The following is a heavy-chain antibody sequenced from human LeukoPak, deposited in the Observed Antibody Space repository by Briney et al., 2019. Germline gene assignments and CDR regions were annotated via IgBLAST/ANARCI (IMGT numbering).Heavy chain of an antibody. CDR3: ARDRCSSTSCFLFDY. J-gene: IGHJ4*02. D-gene: IGHD2-2*01. CDR1: GGPFRSYA. CDR2: IIPIFGTA. Sequence: SVTVSCKASGGPFRSYAIRWVRQAPGHGLEGMGGIIPIFGTANYAQKFQGRVTITADESTSTAYMELSSLRSEDTAVYYCARDRCSSTSCFLFDYWGQGTLVTVSS. V-gene: IGHV1-69*01.